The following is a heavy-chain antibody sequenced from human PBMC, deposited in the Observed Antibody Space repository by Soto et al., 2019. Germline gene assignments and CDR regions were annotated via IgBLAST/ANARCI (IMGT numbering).Heavy chain of an antibody. J-gene: IGHJ4*02. Sequence: EVQLVESGGGLVQPGGSLRLSCAASGFTFSSYWMSWVRQAPGTGLEGVANIKQDGSEKNYVDSVKSRFTISRDNAKNSLYLQMDSLRAEDTAVYYCAKERGIAVAGSDIDYWGQGTLVTVSS. CDR2: IKQDGSEK. CDR3: AKERGIAVAGSDIDY. D-gene: IGHD6-19*01. CDR1: GFTFSSYW. V-gene: IGHV3-7*03.